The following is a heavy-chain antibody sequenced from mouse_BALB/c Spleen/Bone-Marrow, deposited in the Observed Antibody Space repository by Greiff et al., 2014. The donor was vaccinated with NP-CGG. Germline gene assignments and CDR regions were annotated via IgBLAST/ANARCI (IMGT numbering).Heavy chain of an antibody. CDR1: GYTFTDYY. Sequence: QVQLQQSGAELARPGASVKLSCKASGYTFTDYYINWMKQRTGQGLVWIGEIYPGSDNTYYNEKFKGKATLTADKSSSTTYMQLSSLTSEDSAVYFCARTTTATSYWGQGTLVTVSA. CDR2: IYPGSDNT. J-gene: IGHJ3*01. D-gene: IGHD1-2*01. V-gene: IGHV1-77*01. CDR3: ARTTTATSY.